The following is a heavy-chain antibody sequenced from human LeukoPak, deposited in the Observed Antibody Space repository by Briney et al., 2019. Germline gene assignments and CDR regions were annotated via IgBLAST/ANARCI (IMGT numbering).Heavy chain of an antibody. J-gene: IGHJ4*02. CDR1: GFTFSRYA. Sequence: PGGSLRLSCVASGFTFSRYAMHWVRQAPGKGLEWVTFISYDGTNKYYADSVKGRFAISRDNSKNTLYLQMNSLRAEDTAVYYCARDRVLGCLDFWGQGTLVTVSS. CDR2: ISYDGTNK. CDR3: ARDRVLGCLDF. D-gene: IGHD3-16*01. V-gene: IGHV3-30*09.